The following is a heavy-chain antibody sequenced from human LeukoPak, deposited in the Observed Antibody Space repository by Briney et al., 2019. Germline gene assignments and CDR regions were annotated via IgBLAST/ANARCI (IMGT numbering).Heavy chain of an antibody. CDR2: IYYSRST. Sequence: SETLSLTCTVSGGSISTYYWSWIRQPPGRGLEWIGYIYYSRSTDYNPSLKSRVTISVDTSKNQFSLKLSSVTAADTAVYYCARRGYFDSWGQGTLVTVSS. D-gene: IGHD3-16*01. CDR3: ARRGYFDS. J-gene: IGHJ4*02. CDR1: GGSISTYY. V-gene: IGHV4-59*01.